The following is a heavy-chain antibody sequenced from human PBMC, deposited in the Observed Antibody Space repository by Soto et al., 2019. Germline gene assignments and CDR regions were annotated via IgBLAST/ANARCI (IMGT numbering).Heavy chain of an antibody. CDR3: ARDREWELDLNWFDP. Sequence: QVQLQESGPGLVKPSETLSLTCTVSGGSISSYYWSWIRQPAGKGLEWIGRIYTSGSTNYNPSLKSRVTVSVDTSKNQFSLKLSSVTAADTAVYYCARDREWELDLNWFDPWGQGTLVTVSS. CDR1: GGSISSYY. J-gene: IGHJ5*02. D-gene: IGHD1-26*01. V-gene: IGHV4-4*07. CDR2: IYTSGST.